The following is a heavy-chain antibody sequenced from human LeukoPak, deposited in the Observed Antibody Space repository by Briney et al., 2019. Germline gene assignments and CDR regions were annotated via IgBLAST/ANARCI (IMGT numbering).Heavy chain of an antibody. CDR3: AKSRTGMELLWFGEFDY. CDR2: ISWNSGSI. D-gene: IGHD3-10*01. J-gene: IGHJ4*02. V-gene: IGHV3-9*01. Sequence: GRSLRLSCAASGFTFDDYAMHWVRQAPGKGLEWVSGISWNSGSIGYADSVKGRFTISRDNAENSLYLQMNSLRAEDTALYYCAKSRTGMELLWFGEFDYWGQGTLVTVSS. CDR1: GFTFDDYA.